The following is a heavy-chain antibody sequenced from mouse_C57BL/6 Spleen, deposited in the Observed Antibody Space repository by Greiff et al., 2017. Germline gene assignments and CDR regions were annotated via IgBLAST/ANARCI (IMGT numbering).Heavy chain of an antibody. J-gene: IGHJ4*01. CDR3: ARFRLGYAMDY. CDR2: IYPGGGYT. V-gene: IGHV1-63*01. Sequence: QVQLQQSGAELVRPGTSVKMSCKASGYTFTNYWIGWAKQRPGHGLEWIGDIYPGGGYTNYNEKFKGKATLTADKSSSTAYMQFSGLTSEDSAIYYCARFRLGYAMDYWGQGTSVTVSS. D-gene: IGHD4-1*01. CDR1: GYTFTNYW.